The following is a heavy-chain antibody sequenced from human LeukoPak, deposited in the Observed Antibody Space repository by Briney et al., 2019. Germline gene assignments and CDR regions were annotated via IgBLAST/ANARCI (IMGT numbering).Heavy chain of an antibody. Sequence: PGGSLRLSCAASGFTFSIYNMNWVRQAPGKGLEWVSLISSSSGYIYYTDSVKGRFTISRDNAKSTLYLQMNSLRAEDSAVYYCTRGSEWEPLYYFDYWGQGSLVTVSS. CDR1: GFTFSIYN. D-gene: IGHD1-26*01. CDR3: TRGSEWEPLYYFDY. CDR2: ISSSSGYI. J-gene: IGHJ4*02. V-gene: IGHV3-21*01.